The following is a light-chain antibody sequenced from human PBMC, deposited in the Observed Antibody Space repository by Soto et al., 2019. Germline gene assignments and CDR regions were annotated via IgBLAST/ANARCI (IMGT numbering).Light chain of an antibody. Sequence: EIVLTQSPATLSLSPGERATLSCRASQSVSSYLAWYQQKPGQAPKHLIYDASNRATGIPARFSGSGSGTDFTLTISSLEPEDFAVYYCQQRSNWPWTFGQGTKVDIK. CDR3: QQRSNWPWT. CDR2: DAS. CDR1: QSVSSY. J-gene: IGKJ1*01. V-gene: IGKV3-11*01.